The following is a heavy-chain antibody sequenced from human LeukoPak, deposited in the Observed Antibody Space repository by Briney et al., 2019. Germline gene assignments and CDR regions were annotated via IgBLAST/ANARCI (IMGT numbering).Heavy chain of an antibody. CDR1: GGSFSGYY. CDR3: ARHRTYYYDSSGYYLPHYYYYMDV. CDR2: INHSGST. Sequence: SETLSLTCTVYGGSFSGYYWSWIRQPPGKGLEWIGEINHSGSTNYNPSLKSRVTTSVDTSKNQFSLKLSSVTAADTAVYYCARHRTYYYDSSGYYLPHYYYYMDVWGKGTTVTISS. D-gene: IGHD3-22*01. V-gene: IGHV4-34*01. J-gene: IGHJ6*03.